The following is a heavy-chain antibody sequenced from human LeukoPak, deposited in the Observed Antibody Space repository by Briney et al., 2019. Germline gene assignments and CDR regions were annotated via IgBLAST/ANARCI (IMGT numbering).Heavy chain of an antibody. D-gene: IGHD1-14*01. V-gene: IGHV3-7*01. J-gene: IGHJ4*02. Sequence: GGSLRLSCAASGFTFSSYAMSWVRQAPGKGLEWVANINEDGGERHYVDSVKGRFTISRDNAKNSLYLQMNSLRAEDTAVYYCARGGNLENWGGGTLVTVSS. CDR3: ARGGNLEN. CDR1: GFTFSSYA. CDR2: INEDGGER.